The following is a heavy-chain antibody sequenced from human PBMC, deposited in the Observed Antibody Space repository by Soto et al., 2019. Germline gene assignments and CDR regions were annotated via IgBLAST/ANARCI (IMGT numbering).Heavy chain of an antibody. CDR3: AKSSTVTTYDGGYFDY. Sequence: SLKISCKGSGYRFSRYWIAWVRQTPGKGLEWMGLIYPGDSDTRYSPSFQGQVTISADKSITTAYLQWSSLKASDTAVYYCAKSSTVTTYDGGYFDYWGQGTLVTVSS. J-gene: IGHJ4*02. CDR2: IYPGDSDT. V-gene: IGHV5-51*01. D-gene: IGHD4-17*01. CDR1: GYRFSRYW.